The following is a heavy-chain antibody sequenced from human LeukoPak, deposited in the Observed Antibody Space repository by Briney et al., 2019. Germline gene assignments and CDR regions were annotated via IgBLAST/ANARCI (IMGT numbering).Heavy chain of an antibody. V-gene: IGHV1-2*02. CDR2: INPTSGDT. J-gene: IGHJ4*02. D-gene: IGHD3-10*01. CDR1: RYIFTGYQ. CDR3: AREGRWESGYKFGSGTSALDF. Sequence: ASVKVSCKASRYIFTGYQIHWVRQAPGEGLEWMGWINPTSGDTNYEQNFRDRVTVTRDSSVSTVYMELNSLRSDDTALYYCAREGRWESGYKFGSGTSALDFWGQGTLVSVSS.